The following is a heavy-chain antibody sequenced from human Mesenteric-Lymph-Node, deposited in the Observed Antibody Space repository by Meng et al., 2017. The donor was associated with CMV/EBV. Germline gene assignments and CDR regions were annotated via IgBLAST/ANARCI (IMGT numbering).Heavy chain of an antibody. V-gene: IGHV4-59*01. J-gene: IGHJ5*01. CDR1: GGSISTYY. CDR2: IYYSGTT. D-gene: IGHD2-21*01. CDR3: AREVRQSGWFES. Sequence: SETLSLTCTVSGGSISTYYWSWIRQPPGKGLEWIGYIYYSGTTDYNPSLQSRVTISVDTSKNQFSLNLNSVTAADTAAYYCAREVRQSGWFESWGQGTLVTVSS.